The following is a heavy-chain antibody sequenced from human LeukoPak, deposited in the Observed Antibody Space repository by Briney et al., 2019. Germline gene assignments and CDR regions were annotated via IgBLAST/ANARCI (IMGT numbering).Heavy chain of an antibody. CDR3: ASIYGSGSYRY. CDR2: IYSGGST. CDR1: GFTVSSNY. V-gene: IGHV3-66*01. J-gene: IGHJ4*02. D-gene: IGHD3-10*01. Sequence: GGSLRLSCAASGFTVSSNYMSWVRQAPGKGQEWVSVIYSGGSTYYADSVKGRFTISRDNSKNTLYLQRNSLRAEDTAVYYCASIYGSGSYRYWGQGTLVTVSS.